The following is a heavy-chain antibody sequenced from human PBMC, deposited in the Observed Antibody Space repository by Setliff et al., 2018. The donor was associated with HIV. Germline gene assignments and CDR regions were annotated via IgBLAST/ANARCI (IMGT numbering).Heavy chain of an antibody. CDR1: GYFLISGYH. Sequence: NPSETLSLTCNVSGYFLISGYHWGWLRQAPGKGLEWIGCVYHTGSAYYNPSPKSRLTMSVDTSKNQFSLKLRSVTAADTAVYYCARDRRETHFNYYYGMDVWGRGTTVTVSS. CDR3: ARDRRETHFNYYYGMDV. D-gene: IGHD1-26*01. CDR2: VYHTGSA. V-gene: IGHV4-38-2*02. J-gene: IGHJ6*02.